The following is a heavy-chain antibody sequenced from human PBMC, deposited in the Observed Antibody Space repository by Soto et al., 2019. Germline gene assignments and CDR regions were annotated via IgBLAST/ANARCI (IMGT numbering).Heavy chain of an antibody. CDR3: ARGINYYDSGDDAFDI. CDR2: MNPNSGNT. CDR1: GYTFTSYD. J-gene: IGHJ3*02. V-gene: IGHV1-8*01. Sequence: QVQLVQSGAEVKKPGASVKVSCKASGYTFTSYDINWVRQATGQGLEWMGWMNPNSGNTGYAQKCQGRVTMPRNTSISTAYMELSSLRSEDTAVYYCARGINYYDSGDDAFDIWGQGTMVTVSS. D-gene: IGHD3-10*01.